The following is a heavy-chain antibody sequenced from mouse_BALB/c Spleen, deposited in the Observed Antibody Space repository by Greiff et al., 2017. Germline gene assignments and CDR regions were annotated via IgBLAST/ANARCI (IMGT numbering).Heavy chain of an antibody. V-gene: IGHV1-54*01. CDR2: INPGSGGT. CDR3: ARRESSMDY. CDR1: GYAFTNYL. J-gene: IGHJ4*01. Sequence: QVQLQQSGAELVRPGTSVKVSCKASGYAFTNYLIEWVKQRPGQGLEWIGVINPGSGGTNYNEKFKGKATLTADKSSSTAYMQLSSLTSDDSAVYFCARRESSMDYWGQGTSVTVSS.